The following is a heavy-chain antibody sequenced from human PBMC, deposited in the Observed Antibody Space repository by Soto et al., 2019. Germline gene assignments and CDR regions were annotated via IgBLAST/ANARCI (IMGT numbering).Heavy chain of an antibody. CDR1: GGSISSYY. D-gene: IGHD3-3*01. CDR3: ARAEITIFEFRGFDP. V-gene: IGHV4-59*01. J-gene: IGHJ5*02. CDR2: IYYSGST. Sequence: SETLSLTCTVSGGSISSYYWSWIRQPPGKGLEWIGYIYYSGSTNYNPSLKSRVTISVDTSKNQFSLKLSSVTAADTAVYYCARAEITIFEFRGFDPWGQGTLVTVSS.